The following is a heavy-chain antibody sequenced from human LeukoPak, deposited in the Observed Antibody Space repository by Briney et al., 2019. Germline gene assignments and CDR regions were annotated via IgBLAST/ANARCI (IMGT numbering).Heavy chain of an antibody. J-gene: IGHJ4*02. CDR3: ARATKVSTMVRGLFDY. V-gene: IGHV1-3*03. Sequence: AASVKVSCKASGYTFTSYAMHWVRQAPGQRLEWMGWINAGNGNTKYSQEFQGRVTITRDTSASTAYMELSSLRSEDTAVYYCARATKVSTMVRGLFDYWGQGTLVTVSS. D-gene: IGHD3-10*01. CDR2: INAGNGNT. CDR1: GYTFTSYA.